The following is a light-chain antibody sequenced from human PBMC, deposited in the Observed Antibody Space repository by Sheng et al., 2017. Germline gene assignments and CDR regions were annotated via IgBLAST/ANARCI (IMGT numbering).Light chain of an antibody. CDR2: EVT. Sequence: QSALTQPPSASGSPGQSVTISCTGTSSDIGGYNYVSWYQQHPGKAPKVMIYEVTKRPSGVPGRFSGSKSDNTASLTISGLQAEDEADYYCSSYTSSFTQVFGTGTTVTV. CDR1: SSDIGGYNY. J-gene: IGLJ1*01. V-gene: IGLV2-8*01. CDR3: SSYTSSFTQV.